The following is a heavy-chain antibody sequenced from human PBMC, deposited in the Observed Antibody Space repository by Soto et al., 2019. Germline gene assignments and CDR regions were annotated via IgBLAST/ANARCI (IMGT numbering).Heavy chain of an antibody. V-gene: IGHV4-39*01. Sequence: TSYTLSLTCTVSGGSISSSSYYWGWIRQPPGKGLEWIGSIYYSGSTYYNPSLKSRVTISVDTFKNQFSLKLSSVTAADTAVYYCARLLMTTASNYYYGMDVWGQGTTVTVSS. CDR1: GGSISSSSYY. CDR2: IYYSGST. J-gene: IGHJ6*02. D-gene: IGHD4-4*01. CDR3: ARLLMTTASNYYYGMDV.